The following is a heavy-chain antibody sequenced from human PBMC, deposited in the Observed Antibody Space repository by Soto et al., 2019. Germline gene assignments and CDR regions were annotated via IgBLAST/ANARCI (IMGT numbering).Heavy chain of an antibody. Sequence: GASVKVSCKASGYTFTSYDINWVRQATGQGLEWMGWMNPNSGNTGYAQKFQGRVTMTRNTSISTAYMELSSLRSEDTAVYYCARGRRYCSSTSCRNWLDPWGQGTLVTVSS. D-gene: IGHD2-2*01. CDR2: MNPNSGNT. CDR3: ARGRRYCSSTSCRNWLDP. J-gene: IGHJ5*02. CDR1: GYTFTSYD. V-gene: IGHV1-8*01.